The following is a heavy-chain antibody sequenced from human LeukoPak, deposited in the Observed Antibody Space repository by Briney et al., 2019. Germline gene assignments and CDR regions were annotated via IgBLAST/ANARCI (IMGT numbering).Heavy chain of an antibody. Sequence: GGSLRLSCAASGFTFSDYGMSWVRQAPGKGLEWVSSISTTSSYIYYADSMKGRFTISRGNAKNSLYLQMNSLRAEDTAVYYCARGPFTSTSKYFDYWGQGTLVTVSS. CDR1: GFTFSDYG. CDR2: ISTTSSYI. CDR3: ARGPFTSTSKYFDY. J-gene: IGHJ4*02. D-gene: IGHD2-2*01. V-gene: IGHV3-21*01.